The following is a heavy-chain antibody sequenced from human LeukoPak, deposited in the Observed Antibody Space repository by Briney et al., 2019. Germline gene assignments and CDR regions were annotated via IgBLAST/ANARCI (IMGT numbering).Heavy chain of an antibody. D-gene: IGHD2-15*01. J-gene: IGHJ4*02. CDR3: ARQLGYCSDGSCYFDH. V-gene: IGHV3-23*01. CDR1: GFTFSSYI. CDR2: VSDNGGAT. Sequence: GSLRLSCAGSGFTFSSYIMSWVRQAPGKGLEFVSGVSDNGGATYYADSVKGRFTISRDNSQNTLYLQMNSLRGEDSAIYFCARQLGYCSDGSCYFDHWGQGTLATVS.